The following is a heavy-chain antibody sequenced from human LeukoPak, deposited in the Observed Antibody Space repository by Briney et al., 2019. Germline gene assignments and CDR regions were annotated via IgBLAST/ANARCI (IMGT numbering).Heavy chain of an antibody. CDR2: LRASGGIT. CDR3: AKDRADVVPTMVLDY. D-gene: IGHD5-12*01. Sequence: GGSLRLSCAASGFTSSNYAMNWVRQTPGRGLEWVSSLRASGGITYYADSVKGRFTISRDNSKNTLFLQLNSLRAEDTAVYYCAKDRADVVPTMVLDYWGQGTLVTVSS. CDR1: GFTSSNYA. V-gene: IGHV3-23*01. J-gene: IGHJ4*02.